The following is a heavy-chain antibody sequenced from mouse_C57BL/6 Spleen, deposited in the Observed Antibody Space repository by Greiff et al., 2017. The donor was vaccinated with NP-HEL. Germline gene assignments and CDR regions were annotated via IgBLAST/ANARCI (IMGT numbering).Heavy chain of an antibody. V-gene: IGHV1-63*01. CDR1: GYTFTNYW. CDR3: ARWGDSSGYFDY. CDR2: IYPGGGYT. D-gene: IGHD3-2*02. J-gene: IGHJ2*01. Sequence: QVHVKQSGAELVRPGTSVKMSCKASGYTFTNYWIGWAKQRPGHGLEWIGDIYPGGGYTNYNEKFKGKATLTADKSSSTAYMQFSSLTSEDSAIYYCARWGDSSGYFDYWGQGTTLTVSS.